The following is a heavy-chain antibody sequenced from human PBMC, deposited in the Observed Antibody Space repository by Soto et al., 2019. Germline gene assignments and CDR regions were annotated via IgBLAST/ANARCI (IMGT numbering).Heavy chain of an antibody. D-gene: IGHD3-10*01. CDR2: IIPIFGTA. CDR1: GGTFSSYA. J-gene: IGHJ3*02. V-gene: IGHV1-69*13. CDR3: AGTDGSGSYYRTYDAFDI. Sequence: VKVSCKASGGTFSSYAISWVRQALGQGLEWMGGIIPIFGTANYAQKFQGRVTITADESTSTAYMELSSLRSEDTAVYYCAGTDGSGSYYRTYDAFDIWGQGTMVTVSS.